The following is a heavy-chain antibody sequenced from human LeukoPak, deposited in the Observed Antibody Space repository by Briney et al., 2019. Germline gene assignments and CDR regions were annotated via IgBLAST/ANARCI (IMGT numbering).Heavy chain of an antibody. CDR2: IYYSGST. J-gene: IGHJ3*02. Sequence: SETLSLTCTVSGGSISSSSYYWGWIRQPPGKGLEWIGYIYYSGSTNYNPSLKSRVTISVDTSKNQFSLKLSSVTAADTAVYYCASLLGCSGGSCYNAFDIWGQGTMVTVSS. V-gene: IGHV4-61*05. CDR1: GGSISSSSYY. D-gene: IGHD2-15*01. CDR3: ASLLGCSGGSCYNAFDI.